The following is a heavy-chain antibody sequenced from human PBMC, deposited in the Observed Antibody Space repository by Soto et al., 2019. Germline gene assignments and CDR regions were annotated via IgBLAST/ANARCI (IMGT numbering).Heavy chain of an antibody. Sequence: QVQLVESGGGVVQPGRSLRLSCAASGFTFSSYAMHWVRQAPGKGLEWVAVISYDGSNKYYADSVKGRFTISRDNSKNLLYLQMSRMGADETALYCCARDLVDYDDYVPYYYYYGMDVWGQGTTVTVSS. V-gene: IGHV3-30-3*01. CDR1: GFTFSSYA. CDR3: ARDLVDYDDYVPYYYYYGMDV. J-gene: IGHJ6*02. CDR2: ISYDGSNK. D-gene: IGHD4-17*01.